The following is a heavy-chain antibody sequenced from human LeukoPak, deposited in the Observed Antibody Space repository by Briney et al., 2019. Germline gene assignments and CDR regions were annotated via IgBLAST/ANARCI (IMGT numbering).Heavy chain of an antibody. V-gene: IGHV3-30-3*01. CDR3: ARDLIAVTGTGFWFDP. J-gene: IGHJ5*02. Sequence: GGSLRLSCAASGFTFSTYAIHWVRQAPGKGLEWVAVISDDGSTKYYADSVKGRFTISRDNSKNMLYLQMNSLRAEDAAVYYGARDLIAVTGTGFWFDPRGEGTLVTVSS. D-gene: IGHD6-19*01. CDR2: ISDDGSTK. CDR1: GFTFSTYA.